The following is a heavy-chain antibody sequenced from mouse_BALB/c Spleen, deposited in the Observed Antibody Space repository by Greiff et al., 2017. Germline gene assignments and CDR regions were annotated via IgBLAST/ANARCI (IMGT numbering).Heavy chain of an antibody. CDR2: IWRGGST. D-gene: IGHD1-1*01. Sequence: QVQLKESGPSLVQPSQSLSITCTVSGFSLTSYGVHWVRQSPGKGLEWLGVIWRGGSTDYNAAFMSRLSITKDNSKSQVFFKMNSLQADDTAIYYCAKGSSYDYYAMDYWGQGTSVTVSS. V-gene: IGHV2-5-1*01. J-gene: IGHJ4*01. CDR1: GFSLTSYG. CDR3: AKGSSYDYYAMDY.